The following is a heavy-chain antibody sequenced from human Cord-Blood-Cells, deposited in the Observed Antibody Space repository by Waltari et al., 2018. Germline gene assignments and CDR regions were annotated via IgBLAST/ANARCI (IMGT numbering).Heavy chain of an antibody. Sequence: QVQLQQWGAGLLKPSETLSLTCAVYGGSFSGYYWSWIRQPPGKGREWIGEINHRGSTNYNPSLKSRVTISVDTSKNQFSLKLSSVTAADTAVYYCARGFSIRGYCSSTSCYDAFDIWGQGTMVTVSS. J-gene: IGHJ3*02. V-gene: IGHV4-34*01. CDR2: INHRGST. CDR3: ARGFSIRGYCSSTSCYDAFDI. CDR1: GGSFSGYY. D-gene: IGHD2-2*01.